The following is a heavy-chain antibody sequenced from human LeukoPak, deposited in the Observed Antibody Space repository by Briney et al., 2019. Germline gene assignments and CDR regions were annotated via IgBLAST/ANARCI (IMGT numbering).Heavy chain of an antibody. J-gene: IGHJ4*02. Sequence: GGSLRLSCAASGFTFSTYYMNWVRQAPGKGLEWVSCISSSSNTIYYADSVKGRFTISRDNSKNTLYLQMNSLRAEDTAVYYCAKSFGPVIAAAGTGADWGQGTQVTVSS. CDR1: GFTFSTYY. D-gene: IGHD6-13*01. V-gene: IGHV3-48*01. CDR2: ISSSSNTI. CDR3: AKSFGPVIAAAGTGAD.